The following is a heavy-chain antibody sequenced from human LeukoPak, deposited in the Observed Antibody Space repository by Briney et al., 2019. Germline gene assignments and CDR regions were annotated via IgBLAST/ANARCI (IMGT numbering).Heavy chain of an antibody. CDR2: TYYGGTT. CDR3: ASDYYDS. CDR1: GGSISSRSYY. Sequence: SETLSLTCSVSGGSISSRSYYWGWVRQPPGKGLEWIGTTYYGGTTHYNPSLRGRVTISVATSKNQFSLKLSSVTAADTAVYYCASDYYDSWGQGTLVTVSS. V-gene: IGHV4-39*01. J-gene: IGHJ4*02.